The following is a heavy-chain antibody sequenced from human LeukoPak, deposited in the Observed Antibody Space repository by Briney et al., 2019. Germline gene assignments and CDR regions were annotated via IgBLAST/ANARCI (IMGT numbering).Heavy chain of an antibody. J-gene: IGHJ6*03. D-gene: IGHD1-26*01. CDR1: GGSISSYY. V-gene: IGHV4-4*07. CDR2: IYTSGST. CDR3: ASVGTLPPGYYYMDV. Sequence: SETLSLTCTVSGGSISSYYWSWIRQPAGKGLECIGRIYTSGSTNYNPSLKSRVTMSVDTSKNQFSLKLSSVTAADTAVYYCASVGTLPPGYYYMDVWGKGTTVTVSS.